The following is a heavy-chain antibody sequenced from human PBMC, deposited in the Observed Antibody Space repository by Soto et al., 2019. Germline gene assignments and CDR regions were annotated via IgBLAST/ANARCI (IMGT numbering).Heavy chain of an antibody. V-gene: IGHV3-7*03. CDR2: IRQDGGAQ. J-gene: IGHJ5*02. Sequence: GALRLSCVASGFTFTTYWMSWVRQAPGKGLEWVANIRQDGGAQYYVDSVKGRFTITRDDAKNSVYLQMDSLRVEDTAVYYCVRGGHGSGSYLGSSWGQGILVTVSS. CDR3: VRGGHGSGSYLGSS. CDR1: GFTFTTYW. D-gene: IGHD3-10*01.